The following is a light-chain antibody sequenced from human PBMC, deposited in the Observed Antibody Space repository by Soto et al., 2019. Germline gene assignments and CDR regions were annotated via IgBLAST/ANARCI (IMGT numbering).Light chain of an antibody. CDR2: SNN. Sequence: QAVVTQPHSASGTPGQRGTSSCSGSSSNIGIKPVNLYQQRPGTAPKLLIYSNNQRPSGVHDRFSGSKSGNSASLATNGHQCGDEGDYYCAAWDHSLNGPVFGGGTQRTLL. V-gene: IGLV1-44*01. CDR1: SSNIGIKP. CDR3: AAWDHSLNGPV. J-gene: IGLJ2*01.